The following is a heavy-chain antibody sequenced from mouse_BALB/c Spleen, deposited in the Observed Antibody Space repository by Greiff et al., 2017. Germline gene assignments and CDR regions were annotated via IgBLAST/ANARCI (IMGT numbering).Heavy chain of an antibody. J-gene: IGHJ3*01. D-gene: IGHD2-1*01. CDR2: INSNGGST. V-gene: IGHV5-6-3*01. CDR3: ARDGNYWFAY. Sequence: EVKLVESGGGLVQPGGSLKLSCAASGFTFSSYGMSWVRQTPDKRLELVATINSNGGSTYYPDSVKGRFTISRDNAKNTLYLQMSSLKSEDTAMYYCARDGNYWFAYWGQGTLVTVSA. CDR1: GFTFSSYG.